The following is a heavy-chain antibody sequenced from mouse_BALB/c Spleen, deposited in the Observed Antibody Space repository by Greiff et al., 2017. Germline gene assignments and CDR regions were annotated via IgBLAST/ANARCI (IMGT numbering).Heavy chain of an antibody. CDR2: IYPGDGST. CDR1: GYTFTSYY. V-gene: IGHV1S56*01. D-gene: IGHD2-1*01. CDR3: ARGRDGNYVAY. Sequence: QVQLQQSGPELVKPGASVKMSCKASGYTFTSYYIHWVKQRPGQGLEWIGWIYPGDGSTKYNEKFKGKTTLTADKSSSTAYMLLSSLTSEDSAIYFCARGRDGNYVAYWGQGTLVTVSA. J-gene: IGHJ3*01.